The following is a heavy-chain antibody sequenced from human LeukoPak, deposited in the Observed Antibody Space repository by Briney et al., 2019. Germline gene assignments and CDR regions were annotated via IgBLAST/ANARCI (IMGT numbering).Heavy chain of an antibody. J-gene: IGHJ6*04. Sequence: SETLSLTCAVYGGSFSGYYWSWIRQPPGKGLEWIGEINHSGSTNYNPSPKSRVTISVDTSKNQFSLKLSSVTAADTAVYYCARGRRPRLGVVPAASIPSYYYYGMDVWGKGTTVTVSS. V-gene: IGHV4-34*01. CDR3: ARGRRPRLGVVPAASIPSYYYYGMDV. CDR2: INHSGST. D-gene: IGHD2-2*01. CDR1: GGSFSGYY.